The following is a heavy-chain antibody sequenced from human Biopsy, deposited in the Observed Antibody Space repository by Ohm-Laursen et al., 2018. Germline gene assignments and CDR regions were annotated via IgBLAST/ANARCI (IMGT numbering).Heavy chain of an antibody. CDR3: ATDSENCGGDCYIY. CDR2: FDPEEGQR. J-gene: IGHJ4*02. CDR1: GDRFTEFS. V-gene: IGHV1-24*01. Sequence: SVKVSCKASGDRFTEFSIHWVRQAPGKGLEWMGGFDPEEGQRTYAQKFQGRLTMTEDTSADTAYMELRGLRSEDAAVYYCATDSENCGGDCYIYWGQGTQVTVSS. D-gene: IGHD2-21*02.